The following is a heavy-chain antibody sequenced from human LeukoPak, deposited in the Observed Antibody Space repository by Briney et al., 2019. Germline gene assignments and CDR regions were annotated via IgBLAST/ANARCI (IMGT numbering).Heavy chain of an antibody. CDR1: GYTFTGYY. CDR3: ARGYCSSTSCSPVDY. D-gene: IGHD2-2*01. J-gene: IGHJ4*02. CDR2: INPNSGGT. V-gene: IGHV1-2*02. Sequence: ASVKVSCKASGYTFTGYYMHWVRQAPGQGLEWMGWINPNSGGTNYAQKFQGRVTMTRDTSISTAYMELSRLRSDDTAVYYCARGYCSSTSCSPVDYWGQGTLVTVSS.